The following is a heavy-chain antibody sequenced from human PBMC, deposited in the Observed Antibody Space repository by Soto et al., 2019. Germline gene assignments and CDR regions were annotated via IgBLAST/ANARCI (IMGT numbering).Heavy chain of an antibody. V-gene: IGHV3-30-3*01. Sequence: GGSLRLSCAASGFTFSSYGMHWVRQAPGKGLEWVAVISYDGSNKYYADSVKGRFTISRDNSKNTLYLQMNSLGAEDTAVYYCARDGGRELYYFDYWGQGTLVTVSS. D-gene: IGHD1-26*01. CDR3: ARDGGRELYYFDY. CDR1: GFTFSSYG. CDR2: ISYDGSNK. J-gene: IGHJ4*02.